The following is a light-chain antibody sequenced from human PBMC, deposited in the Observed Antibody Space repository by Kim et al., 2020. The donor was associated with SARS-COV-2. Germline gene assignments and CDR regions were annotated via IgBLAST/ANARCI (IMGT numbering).Light chain of an antibody. V-gene: IGLV3-1*01. CDR1: KLGDKY. CDR2: QDS. Sequence: GSPGQTARLTCSGDKLGDKYACWYQQKPGQSPVLVIYQDSKRPSGIPERFSGSNSGNTATLTISGTQAMDEADYYCQAWDSSTYVFGTGTKVTVL. J-gene: IGLJ1*01. CDR3: QAWDSSTYV.